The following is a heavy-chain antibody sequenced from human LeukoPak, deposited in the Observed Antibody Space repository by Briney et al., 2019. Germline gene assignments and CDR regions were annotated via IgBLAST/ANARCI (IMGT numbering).Heavy chain of an antibody. Sequence: ASVKVFWTASGYTFTSYGISWVRQAPGQGLEWMGWISAYNGNTNYAQKLQGRVTMTTDTSTSTAYMELRSLRSDDTAVYYCVRDGYGDGTYYYYCMDVWGQGT. CDR1: GYTFTSYG. CDR3: VRDGYGDGTYYYYCMDV. CDR2: ISAYNGNT. D-gene: IGHD6-13*01. V-gene: IGHV1-18*01. J-gene: IGHJ6*02.